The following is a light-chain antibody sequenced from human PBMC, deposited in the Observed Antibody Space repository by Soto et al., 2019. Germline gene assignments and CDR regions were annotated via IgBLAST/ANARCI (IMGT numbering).Light chain of an antibody. CDR1: QSINSNY. Sequence: EIVLTQSPGTLSLSPGERATLSCRVSQSINSNYLAWYQQKPGQAPRLLMYGASSRATGIPDRFSGSGSGTDFTLTISRLEPEDFAVYYCQQYGSSPLFGPGTKVDIK. CDR2: GAS. J-gene: IGKJ3*01. V-gene: IGKV3-20*01. CDR3: QQYGSSPL.